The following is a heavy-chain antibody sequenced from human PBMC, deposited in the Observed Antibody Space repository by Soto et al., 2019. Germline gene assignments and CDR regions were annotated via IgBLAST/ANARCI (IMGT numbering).Heavy chain of an antibody. D-gene: IGHD1-1*01. CDR1: GFTISRDA. J-gene: IGHJ4*02. Sequence: GGSLRLSCAASGFTISRDALSWVRQAPGKGLEWVAAINDRGDTTHYADSVKGRFTISRDTSKNTLYLQMNTLRAEDTAVYYCAKDKPGTTSFDYWGRGTLVTVPQ. CDR2: INDRGDTT. CDR3: AKDKPGTTSFDY. V-gene: IGHV3-23*01.